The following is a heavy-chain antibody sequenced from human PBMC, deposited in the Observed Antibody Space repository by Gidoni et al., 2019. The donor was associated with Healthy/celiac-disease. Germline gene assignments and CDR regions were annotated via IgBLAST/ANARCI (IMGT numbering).Heavy chain of an antibody. V-gene: IGHV3-30-3*01. CDR1: GFPFSSYA. CDR2: ISYDGSNK. CDR3: ARDRRSSWADYYYGMDV. D-gene: IGHD6-13*01. J-gene: IGHJ6*02. Sequence: QVQLVESGGGVVQPGRSLRLSCAASGFPFSSYAMHWGRQAPGKGLEWVAVISYDGSNKYYADSVKGRFTISRDNFKNTLYLQRNSLRAEDTAVYYCARDRRSSWADYYYGMDVWGQGTTVTVSS.